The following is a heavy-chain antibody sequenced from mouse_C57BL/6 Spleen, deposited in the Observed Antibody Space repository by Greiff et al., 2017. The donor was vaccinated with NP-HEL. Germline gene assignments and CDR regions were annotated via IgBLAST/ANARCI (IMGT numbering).Heavy chain of an antibody. CDR1: GFTFTDYY. CDR3: ASHYYYGSSYGYFDY. D-gene: IGHD1-1*01. Sequence: EVQLVESGGGLVQPGGSLSLSCAASGFTFTDYYMSWVRQPPGKALEWLGFIRNKANGYTTEYSASVKGRFTISRDNSQSILYLQMNALRAEDSATYYCASHYYYGSSYGYFDYWGQGTTLTVSS. CDR2: IRNKANGYTT. J-gene: IGHJ2*01. V-gene: IGHV7-3*01.